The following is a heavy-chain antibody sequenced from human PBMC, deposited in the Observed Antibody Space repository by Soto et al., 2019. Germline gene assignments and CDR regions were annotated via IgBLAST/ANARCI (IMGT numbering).Heavy chain of an antibody. D-gene: IGHD6-19*01. V-gene: IGHV1-3*05. CDR2: INAGKGNK. J-gene: IGHJ4*02. Sequence: QVQLVQSGAEEKKPGASVKVSCKASGYTFTGYAMHWVRQAPGQRLEWMGWINAGKGNKKYSQKSQGRATITSDTSATTAYMELSTLRSEDTAVYYCPSAVAVAADFDYWGQGTLVTVSS. CDR1: GYTFTGYA. CDR3: PSAVAVAADFDY.